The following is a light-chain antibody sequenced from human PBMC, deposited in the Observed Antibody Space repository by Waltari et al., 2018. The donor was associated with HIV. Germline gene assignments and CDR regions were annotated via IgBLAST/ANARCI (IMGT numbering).Light chain of an antibody. CDR3: GTWDTSLSGAV. J-gene: IGLJ2*01. V-gene: IGLV1-51*01. CDR2: DSD. Sequence: QSVLTQPPSVSAAPGQKVTISCSGSGSNLGYTSVSWYRQVPGAAPRLLIYDSDKRPSGIPDRFSGSKSGTSATLGITGLQTGDEADYYCGTWDTSLSGAVFGGGTKLTVL. CDR1: GSNLGYTS.